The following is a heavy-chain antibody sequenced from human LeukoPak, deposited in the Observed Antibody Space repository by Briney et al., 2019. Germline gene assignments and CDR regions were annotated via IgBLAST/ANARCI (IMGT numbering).Heavy chain of an antibody. CDR3: ARVSYYDSSGYGGIDY. CDR1: GGSISSYY. Sequence: SETLSLTCTVSGGSISSYYWSWIRQPPGKGLEWIGYIYYSGSTNYNPSLKSRVTISVDTSKSQFSLKLSSVTAADTAVYYCARVSYYDSSGYGGIDYWGQGTLVTVSS. D-gene: IGHD3-22*01. CDR2: IYYSGST. V-gene: IGHV4-59*01. J-gene: IGHJ4*02.